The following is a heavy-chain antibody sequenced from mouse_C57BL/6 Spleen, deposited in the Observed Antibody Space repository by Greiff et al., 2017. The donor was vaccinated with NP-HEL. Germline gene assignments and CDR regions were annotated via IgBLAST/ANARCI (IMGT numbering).Heavy chain of an antibody. Sequence: VQLQQSGAELVRPGASVTLSCKASGYTFTDYEMHWVKQTPVHGLEWIGAIDPETGGTAYNQKFKGKAILTAEKASSTAYMELRSLTSEDSAVYYCTKSSDYYGSLYAMDYWGQGTSVTVSS. J-gene: IGHJ4*01. D-gene: IGHD1-1*01. V-gene: IGHV1-15*01. CDR2: IDPETGGT. CDR3: TKSSDYYGSLYAMDY. CDR1: GYTFTDYE.